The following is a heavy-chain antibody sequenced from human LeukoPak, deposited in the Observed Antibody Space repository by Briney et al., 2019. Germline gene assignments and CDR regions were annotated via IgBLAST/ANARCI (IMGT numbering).Heavy chain of an antibody. D-gene: IGHD3-16*02. CDR1: GFTFSSYG. V-gene: IGHV3-33*01. CDR3: ARAAQYYDYVWGSYRSLQDLDY. CDR2: IWYDGSNK. J-gene: IGHJ4*02. Sequence: GGSLRLSCAASGFTFSSYGMPWVRQAPGKGLEWVAVIWYDGSNKYYADSVKGRFTISRDNSKNTLYLQMNSLRAEDTAVYYCARAAQYYDYVWGSYRSLQDLDYWGQGTLVTVSP.